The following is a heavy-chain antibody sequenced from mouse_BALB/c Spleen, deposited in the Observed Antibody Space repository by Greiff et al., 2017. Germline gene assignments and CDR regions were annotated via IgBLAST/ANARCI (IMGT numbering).Heavy chain of an antibody. J-gene: IGHJ2*01. CDR2: ISSGSSTI. CDR1: GFTFSSFG. CDR3: ARSYYGSSYPFDY. V-gene: IGHV5-17*02. Sequence: DVMLVESGGGLVQPGGSRKLSCAASGFTFSSFGMHWVRQAPEKGLEWVAYISSGSSTIYYADTVKGRITISRDNPKNTLFLQMTSIRSEDTAMYYCARSYYGSSYPFDYWGQGTTLTVSS. D-gene: IGHD1-1*01.